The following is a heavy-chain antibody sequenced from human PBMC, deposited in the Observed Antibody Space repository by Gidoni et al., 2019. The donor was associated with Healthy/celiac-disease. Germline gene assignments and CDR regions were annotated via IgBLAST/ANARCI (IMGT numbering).Heavy chain of an antibody. V-gene: IGHV2-5*01. D-gene: IGHD6-13*01. Sequence: QITLKESGPTLVTPTQTLTLTCTFSGFSLSTSGVGVGWIRQPPGKALEWLALSYWNEDKRYSPSLKSRLTITKDTSKNQVVLTMTNMDPVDTATYYCAHRRRYSSKTEYWGQGTRVTVSS. J-gene: IGHJ4*02. CDR3: AHRRRYSSKTEY. CDR1: GFSLSTSGVG. CDR2: SYWNEDK.